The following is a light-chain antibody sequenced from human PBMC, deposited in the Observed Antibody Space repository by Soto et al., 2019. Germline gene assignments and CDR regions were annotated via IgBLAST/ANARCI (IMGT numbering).Light chain of an antibody. CDR1: QRISNY. Sequence: DIQRTQSTSSLSASGGERVTITCRARQRISNYLNWYQLKPGKVPKLLIYAASTLQSGVPSRFSGSRSGPDFTLTISSLQPEDFATYYCQQSYSSPPTFGQGAKVDIK. V-gene: IGKV1-39*01. CDR3: QQSYSSPPT. J-gene: IGKJ1*01. CDR2: AAS.